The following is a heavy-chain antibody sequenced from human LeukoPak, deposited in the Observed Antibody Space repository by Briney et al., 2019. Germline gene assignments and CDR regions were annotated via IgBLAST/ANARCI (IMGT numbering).Heavy chain of an antibody. J-gene: IGHJ6*02. Sequence: GGSLRLSCAASGFTFDDYAMHWVRQAPGKGLEWVSGISWNSGSIGYADFVKGRFTISRDNAKNSLYLQMNSLRAEDTALYYCAKDKGDTTSMDVWGQGTTVTVSS. CDR1: GFTFDDYA. CDR2: ISWNSGSI. CDR3: AKDKGDTTSMDV. D-gene: IGHD1-26*01. V-gene: IGHV3-9*01.